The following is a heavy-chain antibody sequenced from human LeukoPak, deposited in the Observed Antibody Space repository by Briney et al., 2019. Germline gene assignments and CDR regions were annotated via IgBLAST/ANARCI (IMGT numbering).Heavy chain of an antibody. CDR1: GGTFSSYA. J-gene: IGHJ6*02. D-gene: IGHD6-6*01. V-gene: IGHV1-69*13. CDR3: ARDEGVAARPLTGPRSQYYYYYYGMDV. Sequence: ASVKVSCKASGGTFSSYAISWVRQAPGQGLEWMGGIIPIFGTANYAQKFQGRVTITADESTSTAYMELSSLRSEDTAVYYCARDEGVAARPLTGPRSQYYYYYYGMDVWGQGTTVTVSS. CDR2: IIPIFGTA.